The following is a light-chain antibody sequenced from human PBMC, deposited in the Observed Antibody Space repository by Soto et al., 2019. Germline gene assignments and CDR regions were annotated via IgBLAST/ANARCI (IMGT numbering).Light chain of an antibody. V-gene: IGLV2-23*02. CDR1: SSDVGSYNL. Sequence: HSELTQPASVSGSPGQSITISCTGTSSDVGSYNLVSWYQQHPGKAPKLMIYEVSKRPSGVSNRFSGSKSGNTASLTISGLQAEDEADYYCCSYAGSSTFYVFGTGTKVTVL. CDR3: CSYAGSSTFYV. CDR2: EVS. J-gene: IGLJ1*01.